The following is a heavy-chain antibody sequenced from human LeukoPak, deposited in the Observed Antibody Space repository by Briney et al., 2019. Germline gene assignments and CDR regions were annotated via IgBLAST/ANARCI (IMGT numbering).Heavy chain of an antibody. D-gene: IGHD3-10*01. V-gene: IGHV3-53*01. CDR3: ASGSGSYRTPYYYMDV. J-gene: IGHJ6*03. Sequence: GGSLRLSCAASGFTVSSNYMSWVRQAPGKGLEWVSVIYSGGSTYSGKGRFTISRDNSKNTLYLQMNSLRAEDTAVYYCASGSGSYRTPYYYMDVWGTGTTVTVS. CDR1: GFTVSSNY. CDR2: IYSGGST.